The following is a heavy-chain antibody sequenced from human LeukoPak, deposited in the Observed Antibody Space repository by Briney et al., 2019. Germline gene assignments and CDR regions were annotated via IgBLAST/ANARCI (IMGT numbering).Heavy chain of an antibody. V-gene: IGHV1-2*02. CDR2: INPNSGGT. CDR3: ARGGELTGGSGALFDY. Sequence: GASVKVSCKTSGYSFTDYYMHWVRQAPGQGLEWMGWINPNSGGTNYAQKFQGRVIMTRDTSISTAYMELSRLRSDDTAVYYCARGGELTGGSGALFDYWGQGTLVTVSS. CDR1: GYSFTDYY. J-gene: IGHJ4*02. D-gene: IGHD7-27*01.